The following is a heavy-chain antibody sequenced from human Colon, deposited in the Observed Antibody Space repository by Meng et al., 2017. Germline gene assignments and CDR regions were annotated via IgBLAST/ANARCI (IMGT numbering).Heavy chain of an antibody. CDR3: ATINWSDYEDY. Sequence: EVQLLESGGGLVQPGESLRLSCAASGFTFSDYGMSWVRQAPGKGPEWVSAITGRATRTYYADSVQGRFTISRDNPTNTVYLQMTSLTAEDTGVYYCATINWSDYEDYWGQGVLVTVSS. CDR1: GFTFSDYG. V-gene: IGHV3-23*01. J-gene: IGHJ4*02. CDR2: ITGRATRT. D-gene: IGHD1-1*01.